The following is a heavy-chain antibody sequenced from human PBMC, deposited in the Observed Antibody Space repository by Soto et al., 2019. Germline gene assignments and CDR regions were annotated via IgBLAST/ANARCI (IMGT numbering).Heavy chain of an antibody. Sequence: QVQLVQSGAEVKKPGSSVKVSCKASGGTFSSYAISWVRQAPGQGLEWMGGIIPIFGTANYAQKFQGRVTITADESTNTAYMELSSLRSEDTAVYYCASYYSNYGGVSFVPGYWGQGTLVTVSS. CDR1: GGTFSSYA. V-gene: IGHV1-69*01. J-gene: IGHJ4*02. CDR2: IIPIFGTA. D-gene: IGHD4-4*01. CDR3: ASYYSNYGGVSFVPGY.